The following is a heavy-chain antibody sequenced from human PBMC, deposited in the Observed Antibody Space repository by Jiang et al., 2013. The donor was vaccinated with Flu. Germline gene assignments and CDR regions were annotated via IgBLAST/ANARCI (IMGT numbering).Heavy chain of an antibody. J-gene: IGHJ4*02. Sequence: KSRVTISVDKSKNQFSLKLSSVTAADTAVYYCASHNRSNWGSYYFDYWGQGTLVTVSS. V-gene: IGHV4-4*02. CDR3: ASHNRSNWGSYYFDY. D-gene: IGHD7-27*01.